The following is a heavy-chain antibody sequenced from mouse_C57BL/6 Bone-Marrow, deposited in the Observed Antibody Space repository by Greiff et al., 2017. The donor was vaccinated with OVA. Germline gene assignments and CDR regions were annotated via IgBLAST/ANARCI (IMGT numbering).Heavy chain of an antibody. V-gene: IGHV1-50*01. CDR2: IDPSDSYT. D-gene: IGHD1-1*01. CDR1: GYTFTSYW. J-gene: IGHJ4*01. Sequence: QVHVKQPGAELVKPGASVKLSCKASGYTFTSYWMQWVKQRPGQGLEWIGEIDPSDSYTNYNQKFKGKATLTVDTSSSTAYMQLSSLTSEDSAVYDCARNYYGSSLYYAMDYWGQGTSVTVSS. CDR3: ARNYYGSSLYYAMDY.